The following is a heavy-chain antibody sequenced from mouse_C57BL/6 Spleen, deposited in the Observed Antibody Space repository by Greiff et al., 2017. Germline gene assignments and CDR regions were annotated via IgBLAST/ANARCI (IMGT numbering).Heavy chain of an antibody. D-gene: IGHD2-5*01. V-gene: IGHV1-69*01. CDR2: IDPSDSYT. CDR1: GYTFTSYW. CDR3: ARSDSNYAYY. J-gene: IGHJ2*01. Sequence: VQLQQPGAELVMPGASVKLSCKASGYTFTSYWMHWVKQRPGQGLEWIGEIDPSDSYTNYNQKFKGKSTLTVDKSSSTAYMQLSSLTSEDSAVYYCARSDSNYAYYWGQGTTLTVSS.